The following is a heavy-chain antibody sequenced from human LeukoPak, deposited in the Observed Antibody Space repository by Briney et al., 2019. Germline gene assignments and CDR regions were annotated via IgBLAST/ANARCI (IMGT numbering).Heavy chain of an antibody. CDR3: ARVLRGYSYGAEFDY. CDR1: GGSISSGSYN. CDR2: IYTSGST. V-gene: IGHV4-61*02. Sequence: PSETLSLTCTVSGGSISSGSYNWSWIRQPAGKGLEWIGRIYTSGSTNYNPSLKSRVTISVDTSKNQFSLKLSSVTAADTAVYYCARVLRGYSYGAEFDYWGQGTLVTVSS. J-gene: IGHJ4*02. D-gene: IGHD5-18*01.